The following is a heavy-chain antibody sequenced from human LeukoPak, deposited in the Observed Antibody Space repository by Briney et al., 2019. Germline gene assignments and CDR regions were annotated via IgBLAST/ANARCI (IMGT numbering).Heavy chain of an antibody. CDR3: AKRSMIVVVTREH. J-gene: IGHJ1*01. D-gene: IGHD3-22*01. CDR1: GFTFSSYV. CDR2: ISNSGGST. V-gene: IGHV3-23*01. Sequence: EGSLRLSCAASGFTFSSYVMNWVRQAPGKGLEWVSGISNSGGSTYYADSVKGRFTISRDNSKNTLYLQMNSLRAEDTAVYYCAKRSMIVVVTREHWGQGTLVTVSS.